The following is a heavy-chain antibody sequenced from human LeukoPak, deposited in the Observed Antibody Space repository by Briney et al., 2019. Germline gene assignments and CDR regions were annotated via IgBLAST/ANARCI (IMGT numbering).Heavy chain of an antibody. Sequence: SETLSLTCTVSGGSISSSSYYWGWIRQPPGKGLEWIGSIYYSGSTYYNPSLKSRVTISVDTSKNQFSLKLSSVTAADTAVYYCARLGYYDSSGYYRYFDYWGQGTLVTVSS. J-gene: IGHJ4*02. CDR3: ARLGYYDSSGYYRYFDY. CDR2: IYYSGST. CDR1: GGSISSSSYY. D-gene: IGHD3-22*01. V-gene: IGHV4-39*01.